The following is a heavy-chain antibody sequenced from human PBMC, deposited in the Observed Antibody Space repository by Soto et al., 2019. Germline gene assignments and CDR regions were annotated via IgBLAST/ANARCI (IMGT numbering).Heavy chain of an antibody. Sequence: GGSLRLSCAASGFTFSSYAMSWVRQAPGKGLEWVSAISGSGGSTYYADSVKGRFTISRDNSKNTLYLQMNSLRAEDTAVYYCAKDLRSSKDSSGYYYPFDYWGQGPLVPVSS. CDR1: GFTFSSYA. CDR3: AKDLRSSKDSSGYYYPFDY. D-gene: IGHD3-22*01. CDR2: ISGSGGST. V-gene: IGHV3-23*01. J-gene: IGHJ4*02.